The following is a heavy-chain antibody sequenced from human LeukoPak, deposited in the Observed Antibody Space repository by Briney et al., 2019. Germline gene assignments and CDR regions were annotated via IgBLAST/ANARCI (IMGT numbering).Heavy chain of an antibody. V-gene: IGHV4-39*01. CDR3: TRGGDPYKVGNL. CDR1: DDSISTNSYY. Sequence: PSETLSLTCTVSDDSISTNSYYWSWIRQPPGKGLECIGTLHFSGTPYYSPSLNSRISISVDTSKKQFSLKLRSVTATDTAVYYCTRGGDPYKVGNLWGQGTLVTVSS. D-gene: IGHD2-21*01. CDR2: LHFSGTP. J-gene: IGHJ5*02.